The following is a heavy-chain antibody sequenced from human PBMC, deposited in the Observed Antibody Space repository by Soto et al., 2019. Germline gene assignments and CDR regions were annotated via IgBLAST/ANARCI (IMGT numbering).Heavy chain of an antibody. CDR3: ERTDNVCYYQH. Sequence: SETLSLTCAVSGDSIISIYHWAWIRQSPGRGLEWIARIYHTGTTYYTPSLESRVTISVDTSKNQFSLRLSYVTAADSAVYFCERTDNVCYYQHSGQGNLVTGSS. D-gene: IGHD2-21*01. CDR1: GDSIISIYH. V-gene: IGHV4-38-2*01. J-gene: IGHJ1*01. CDR2: IYHTGTT.